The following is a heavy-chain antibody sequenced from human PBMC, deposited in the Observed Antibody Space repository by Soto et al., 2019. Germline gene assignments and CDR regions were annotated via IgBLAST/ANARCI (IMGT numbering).Heavy chain of an antibody. CDR1: GFTFSDYA. CDR2: IIHSGVNT. D-gene: IGHD3-10*01. CDR3: AKGYHYGSGSYYRGFDY. V-gene: IGHV3-23*01. Sequence: GGSLRLSCAASGFTFSDYAMNWVRQAPGKGLEWVSGIIHSGVNTYYADSVKGRFTISRDNSKNTLYLQMNSLRAEDTAVYYCAKGYHYGSGSYYRGFDYWGQGTPVTVSS. J-gene: IGHJ4*02.